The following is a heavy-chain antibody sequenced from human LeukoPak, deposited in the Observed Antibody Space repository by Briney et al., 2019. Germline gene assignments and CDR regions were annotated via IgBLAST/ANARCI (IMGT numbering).Heavy chain of an antibody. CDR3: TREAQWGGYFYGMDV. CDR1: GGSFSSTNW. Sequence: SGTLSLTCAVSGGSFSSTNWWSWLRQPPGKGLEWIGEIYHGGTTNYNPSLKSRVTISVDKSKNQFSLNLSSVTAADTAIYYCTREAQWGGYFYGMDVWGKGTTVTASS. CDR2: IYHGGTT. J-gene: IGHJ6*04. D-gene: IGHD1-26*01. V-gene: IGHV4-4*02.